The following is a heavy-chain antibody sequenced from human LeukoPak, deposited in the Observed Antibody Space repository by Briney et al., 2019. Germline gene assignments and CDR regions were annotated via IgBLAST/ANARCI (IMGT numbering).Heavy chain of an antibody. CDR2: ISYDGSNK. J-gene: IGHJ4*02. CDR1: GFTFSSYA. V-gene: IGHV3-30-3*01. Sequence: RGSLRLSCAASGFTFSSYAMHWVRQAPGKGLEWVAVISYDGSNKYYADSVKGRFTISRDNSKNTLYLQMNSLRAEDTAVYYCAIAAWDYYDSSGYYYDYWGQGTLVTVSS. CDR3: AIAAWDYYDSSGYYYDY. D-gene: IGHD3-22*01.